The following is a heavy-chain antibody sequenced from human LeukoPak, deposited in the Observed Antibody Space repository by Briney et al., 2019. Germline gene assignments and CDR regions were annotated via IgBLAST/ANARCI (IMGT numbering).Heavy chain of an antibody. V-gene: IGHV3-23*01. CDR1: GFTFSSYA. Sequence: GGSLRLSCAASGFTFSSYAMSWVRQAPGKGLEWVSAISGSGGSTYYADSVKGRFTISRDNSKNTMYLQMNSLRAEDTAVYYCAKDGGYSGYDYVPDFDYWGQGTLVTVSS. D-gene: IGHD5-12*01. J-gene: IGHJ4*02. CDR3: AKDGGYSGYDYVPDFDY. CDR2: ISGSGGST.